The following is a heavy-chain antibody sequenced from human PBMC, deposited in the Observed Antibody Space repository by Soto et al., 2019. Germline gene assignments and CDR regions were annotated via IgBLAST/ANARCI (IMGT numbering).Heavy chain of an antibody. CDR3: ARGITMVRGTFGAFDI. V-gene: IGHV4-31*03. J-gene: IGHJ3*02. CDR1: GGSISSGGCY. CDR2: IYYSGST. Sequence: QVQLQESGPGLVKPSQTLSLTCTVSGGSISSGGCYWSWIRQHPGKGLEWVGYIYYSGSTYYNPSLKSRVTISVDTSKNQFCLKLSAVTAADTAVYYCARGITMVRGTFGAFDIWGQGTMVTVSS. D-gene: IGHD3-10*01.